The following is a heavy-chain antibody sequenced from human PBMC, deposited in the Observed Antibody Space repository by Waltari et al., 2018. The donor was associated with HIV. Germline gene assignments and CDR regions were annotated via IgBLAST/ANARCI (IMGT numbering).Heavy chain of an antibody. CDR3: ARVPVVTAEYYFDY. J-gene: IGHJ4*02. CDR2: ISSSSSYI. CDR1: GFTFSSYS. D-gene: IGHD2-21*02. Sequence: EVQLVESGGGLVKPGGSLRLSCAASGFTFSSYSMNWVRQAPGKGLGWLSSISSSSSYIYYADAVKGRFTISRDNAKNSLYLQMNSLRAEDTAVYYCARVPVVTAEYYFDYWGQGTLVTVSS. V-gene: IGHV3-21*01.